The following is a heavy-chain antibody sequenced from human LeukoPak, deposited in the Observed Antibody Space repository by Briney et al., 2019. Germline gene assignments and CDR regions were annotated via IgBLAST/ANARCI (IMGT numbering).Heavy chain of an antibody. CDR3: ARDPSNSGYDYLYYFDY. D-gene: IGHD5-12*01. V-gene: IGHV1-2*02. CDR2: INPDNGGT. J-gene: IGHJ4*02. CDR1: GYTFTGYY. Sequence: ASVTVSCKASGYTFTGYYMHWVRQAPGQGLEWMGWINPDNGGTNYAQKFQGRVTMTRDMPISTAYMELSRLRSDDTGVYYCARDPSNSGYDYLYYFDYWGQGTLVTVSS.